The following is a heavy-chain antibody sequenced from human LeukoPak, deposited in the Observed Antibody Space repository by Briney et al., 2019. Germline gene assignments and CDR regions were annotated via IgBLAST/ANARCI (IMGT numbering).Heavy chain of an antibody. V-gene: IGHV1-69*13. CDR2: IIPFFGTA. J-gene: IGHJ4*02. D-gene: IGHD1/OR15-1a*01. Sequence: SVKVSCKASGCTFTSYAITWVRQVPEQGLEWMGEIIPFFGTANYALKFQGRVTITADESTSTAYMELSSLRSDDTALYYCATAQNNIWPPAPIDYWGQGTLVTVSS. CDR1: GCTFTSYA. CDR3: ATAQNNIWPPAPIDY.